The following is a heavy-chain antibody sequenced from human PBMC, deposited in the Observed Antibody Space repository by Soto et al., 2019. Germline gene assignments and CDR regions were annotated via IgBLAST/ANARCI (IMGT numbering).Heavy chain of an antibody. CDR1: GFTFSSYA. Sequence: VQLLESGGGLVQPGGSLRLSCAASGFTFSSYAMSWVRQAPGKGLEWVSAISGTGDTTYYADSVKGRFSISRDNSKKPLYRQRRSLGAEDAPVYNGALVGHSGNWYTGGYWGRVTLFTVSS. V-gene: IGHV3-23*01. CDR3: ALVGHSGNWYTGGY. D-gene: IGHD6-13*01. CDR2: ISGTGDTT. J-gene: IGHJ4*02.